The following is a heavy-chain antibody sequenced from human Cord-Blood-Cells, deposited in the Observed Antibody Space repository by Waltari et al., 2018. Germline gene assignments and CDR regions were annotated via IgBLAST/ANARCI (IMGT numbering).Heavy chain of an antibody. CDR3: AKEGSSWYY. J-gene: IGHJ4*02. Sequence: EVQLVESGGGLVQPGRSLRLSCAASGFPFDDYAMHWVRQAPGKGLEWVSGISWNSGSIGYADSVKGRFTISRDNAKNSLYLQMNSLRAEDTALYYCAKEGSSWYYWGQGTLVTVSS. V-gene: IGHV3-9*01. D-gene: IGHD6-13*01. CDR1: GFPFDDYA. CDR2: ISWNSGSI.